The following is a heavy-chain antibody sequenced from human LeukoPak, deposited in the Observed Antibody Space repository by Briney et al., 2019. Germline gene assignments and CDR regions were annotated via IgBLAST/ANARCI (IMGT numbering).Heavy chain of an antibody. J-gene: IGHJ2*01. Sequence: SVKVSCKASGGTFSSYAISWVRQAPGQGLEWMGGNIPIFGTANYAQKFQGRVTMTRDTSTSTVYMELSSLRSEDTAVYYCARASYYYDSSGYYLHWYFDLWGRGTLVTVSS. CDR1: GGTFSSYA. CDR2: NIPIFGTA. V-gene: IGHV1-69*05. D-gene: IGHD3-22*01. CDR3: ARASYYYDSSGYYLHWYFDL.